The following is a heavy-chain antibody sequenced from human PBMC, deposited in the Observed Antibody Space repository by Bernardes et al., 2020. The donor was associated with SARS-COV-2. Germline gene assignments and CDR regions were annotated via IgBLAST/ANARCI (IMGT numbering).Heavy chain of an antibody. D-gene: IGHD4-17*01. Sequence: ESLKISCKGSGYSFTSYWIGWVRQMPGKGLEWMGIIYPGDSDTRYSPSFQGQVTISADKSISTAYLQWSSLKASDTAMYYCARRRRLTVTYYYYYGMDVWGQGTTVTVSS. CDR3: ARRRRLTVTYYYYYGMDV. J-gene: IGHJ6*02. CDR1: GYSFTSYW. V-gene: IGHV5-51*01. CDR2: IYPGDSDT.